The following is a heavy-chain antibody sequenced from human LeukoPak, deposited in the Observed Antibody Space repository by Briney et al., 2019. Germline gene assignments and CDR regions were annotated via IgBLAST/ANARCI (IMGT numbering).Heavy chain of an antibody. J-gene: IGHJ4*02. Sequence: ASVKVSCKASGYSFTSYAMHWVRQAPGQRLEWMGWINAGNGNTKYSQKFQGRVTIIRDTSASTAYMELSSLRSEDTAVYYCASGHLGYGVDYWGQGTLVTVSS. CDR3: ASGHLGYGVDY. V-gene: IGHV1-3*01. CDR2: INAGNGNT. D-gene: IGHD4/OR15-4a*01. CDR1: GYSFTSYA.